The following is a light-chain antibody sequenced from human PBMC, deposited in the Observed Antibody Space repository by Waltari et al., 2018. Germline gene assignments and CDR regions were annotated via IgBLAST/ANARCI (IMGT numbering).Light chain of an antibody. J-gene: IGKJ1*01. V-gene: IGKV1-39*01. CDR2: AAS. CDR1: QSISSY. CDR3: QQSYSTPPEWT. Sequence: DIQMTQSPSSLSASVGDRVTITCRASQSISSYLNWYQQKPGKAPKLLIYAASSLQSGVPSRFSGSGSGTDFTLTISSLQPEDFATYYCQQSYSTPPEWTFGQGTKVEIK.